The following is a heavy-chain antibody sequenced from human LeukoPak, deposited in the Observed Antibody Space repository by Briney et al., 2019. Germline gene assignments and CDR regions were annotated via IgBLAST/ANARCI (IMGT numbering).Heavy chain of an antibody. Sequence: PGGSLRLSCAASGFTFSSYAMSWVRQAPGKGLEWVSYISSSSSTIYYADSVKGRFTISRDNAKNSLYLQMNSLRDEDTAVYYCARDRGPYSSSWYGSGDYWGQGTLVTVSS. CDR1: GFTFSSYA. V-gene: IGHV3-48*02. CDR2: ISSSSSTI. CDR3: ARDRGPYSSSWYGSGDY. J-gene: IGHJ4*02. D-gene: IGHD6-13*01.